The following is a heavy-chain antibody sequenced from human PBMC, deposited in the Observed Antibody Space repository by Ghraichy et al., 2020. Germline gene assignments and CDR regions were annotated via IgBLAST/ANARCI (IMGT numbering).Heavy chain of an antibody. Sequence: SVKVSCKASGVTFRNYAITWVRQAPGQGLEWMGGFLPILGIANYTQNFEGRVTITADKSTSAGYLELSGLRSEDTAVYYCARGPITGTTKVALDIWGQGTMVTVSS. CDR3: ARGPITGTTKVALDI. CDR1: GVTFRNYA. V-gene: IGHV1-69*10. D-gene: IGHD1-7*01. J-gene: IGHJ3*02. CDR2: FLPILGIA.